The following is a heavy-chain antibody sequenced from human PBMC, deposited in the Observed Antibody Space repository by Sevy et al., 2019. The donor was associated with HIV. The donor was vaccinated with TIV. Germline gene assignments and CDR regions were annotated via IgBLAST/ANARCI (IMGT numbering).Heavy chain of an antibody. J-gene: IGHJ4*02. CDR2: IYYSGST. D-gene: IGHD7-27*01. CDR3: AREGELGMGGFDY. CDR1: GGSISSGDYY. V-gene: IGHV4-30-4*01. Sequence: SETLSLTCTVSGGSISSGDYYWSWIRQPPGKGLEWIGYIYYSGSTYYNPSLKSRVTISVDTSKNQFSLKLSSVTAADTAVYYCAREGELGMGGFDYWGQGTLVTVSS.